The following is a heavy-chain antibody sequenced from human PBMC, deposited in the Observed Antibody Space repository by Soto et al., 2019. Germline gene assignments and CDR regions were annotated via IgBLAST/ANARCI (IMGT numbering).Heavy chain of an antibody. CDR3: GRGPSPRAPAGGTPYYYAMDV. Sequence: ASVKVSCKASGYDFTAYDINWVCQASGQGLEWMGWMNPINGATGTARRFQGRVSLSRNTATGTAYLELTSLRSDDTAVYYCGRGPSPRAPAGGTPYYYAMDVWGQGTTVTFSS. V-gene: IGHV1-8*02. CDR2: MNPINGAT. J-gene: IGHJ6*02. CDR1: GYDFTAYD. D-gene: IGHD6-13*01.